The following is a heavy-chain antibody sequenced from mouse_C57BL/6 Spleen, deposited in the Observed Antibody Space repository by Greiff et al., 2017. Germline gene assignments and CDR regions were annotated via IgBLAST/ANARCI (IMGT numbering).Heavy chain of an antibody. CDR3: ANNYYGSSYGWYFDV. Sequence: EVQVVESGGGLVKPGGSLKLSCAASGFTFSDYGMHWVRQAPEKGLEWVAYISSGSSTIYYADTVKGRFTISRDNAKKTLFLQMTSLRSEDTAMYYCANNYYGSSYGWYFDVWGTGTTVTVSS. CDR2: ISSGSSTI. J-gene: IGHJ1*03. D-gene: IGHD1-1*01. CDR1: GFTFSDYG. V-gene: IGHV5-17*01.